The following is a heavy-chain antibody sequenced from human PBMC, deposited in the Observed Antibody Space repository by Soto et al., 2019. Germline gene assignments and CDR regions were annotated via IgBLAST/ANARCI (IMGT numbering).Heavy chain of an antibody. J-gene: IGHJ4*01. CDR3: ARDREPLDYSGSGTSRSGY. V-gene: IGHV1-2*04. D-gene: IGHD3-10*01. CDR1: GYTFTVYY. Sequence: ASXKVSCNATGYTFTVYYMHWVRQAPGQGREWMGWINPNSGGTNYAQKFQGWGTMTRDTSISTAYMELSRLRSDDTAVYYCARDREPLDYSGSGTSRSGYWGLVTLVNVSS. CDR2: INPNSGGT.